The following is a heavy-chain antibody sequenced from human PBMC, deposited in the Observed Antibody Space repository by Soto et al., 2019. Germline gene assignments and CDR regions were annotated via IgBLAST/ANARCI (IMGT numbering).Heavy chain of an antibody. CDR1: GESSSSSSYY. V-gene: IGHV4-39*01. D-gene: IGHD2-21*02. CDR2: IYYTGRT. Sequence: SKSLYLTGIVSGESSSSSSYYWGWILEPPGKGLEGIGSIYYTGRTYYNSSFESRLTISIDRSKNKLSLKLSSVTATDTAVYYCARQRTTVVTQAYFDHWGQGALVTVSS. J-gene: IGHJ4*02. CDR3: ARQRTTVVTQAYFDH.